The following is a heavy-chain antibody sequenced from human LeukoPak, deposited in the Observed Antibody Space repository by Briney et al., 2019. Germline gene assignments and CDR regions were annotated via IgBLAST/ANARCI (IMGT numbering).Heavy chain of an antibody. CDR2: IYYSGST. CDR3: ARGIAAAGRDFDY. D-gene: IGHD6-13*01. Sequence: SETLSLTCTGSAGSISSSSYYWGWIRQPPGKGLEWIGSIYYSGSTYYNPSLKSRVTISVDTSKNQFSLKLSSVTAADTAVYYCARGIAAAGRDFDYWGQGTLVTVSS. CDR1: AGSISSSSYY. V-gene: IGHV4-39*01. J-gene: IGHJ4*02.